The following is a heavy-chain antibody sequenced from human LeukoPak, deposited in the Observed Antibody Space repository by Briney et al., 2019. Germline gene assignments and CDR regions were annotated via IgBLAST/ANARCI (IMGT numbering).Heavy chain of an antibody. D-gene: IGHD3-10*02. Sequence: GGSLRLSCAASGFTFSSYEMNWVRQAPGKGPEWVSYISSSGSTIYYADSVKDRFTISRDNAKNSLYLQMNSLRAEDTAVYYCAELGITMIGGVWGKGTRSPSPQ. J-gene: IGHJ6*04. CDR2: ISSSGSTI. CDR3: AELGITMIGGV. CDR1: GFTFSSYE. V-gene: IGHV3-48*03.